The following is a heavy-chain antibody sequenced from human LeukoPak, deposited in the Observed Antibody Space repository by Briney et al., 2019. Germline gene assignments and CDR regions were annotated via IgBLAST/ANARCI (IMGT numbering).Heavy chain of an antibody. CDR3: ARDGIVVVPAAPFDP. Sequence: SVKVSCKASGGTFSSYAISWVRQAPGQGLEWMGRIIPILGMANYAQKFQGRVTITADKSTSTAYMELSSLRSEDTAVYYCARDGIVVVPAAPFDPWGQGTLVTVSS. J-gene: IGHJ5*02. CDR2: IIPILGMA. CDR1: GGTFSSYA. D-gene: IGHD2-2*01. V-gene: IGHV1-69*04.